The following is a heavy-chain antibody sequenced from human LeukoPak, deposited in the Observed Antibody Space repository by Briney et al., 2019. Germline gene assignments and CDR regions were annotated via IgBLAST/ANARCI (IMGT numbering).Heavy chain of an antibody. D-gene: IGHD5-24*01. CDR2: INPNTGDT. J-gene: IGHJ4*02. CDR3: RRGPEMATILFEY. Sequence: ASVTVSFKASGYTFTGYHMHWVRQAPGQGLEWMGWINPNTGDTNYAQKFQGRVTMIRDTSISAAYMELSWLRSDDTAVYYCRRGPEMATILFEYWGQGTLVTVSS. V-gene: IGHV1-2*02. CDR1: GYTFTGYH.